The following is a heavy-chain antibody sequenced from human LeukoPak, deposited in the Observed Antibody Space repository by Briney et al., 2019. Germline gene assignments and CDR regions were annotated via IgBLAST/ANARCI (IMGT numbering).Heavy chain of an antibody. V-gene: IGHV4-39*07. D-gene: IGHD3-10*01. CDR3: ARVSYGSGSSIDY. CDR1: GGSISSSSYY. CDR2: IYYSGST. Sequence: SETLSLTCTVSGGSISSSSYYWGWIRQPPGKGLEWIGSIYYSGSTYYNPSLKSRVTISVDTSKNQFSLKLSSVTAADTAVYYCARVSYGSGSSIDYWGQGTLVTVSS. J-gene: IGHJ4*02.